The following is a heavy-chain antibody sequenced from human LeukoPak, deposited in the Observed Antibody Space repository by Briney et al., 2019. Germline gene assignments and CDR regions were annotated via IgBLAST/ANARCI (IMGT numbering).Heavy chain of an antibody. J-gene: IGHJ5*02. Sequence: SETLSLTCAVYGGSFSGYYWSWIRQPPGKGLEWIGEINHSGSTNYNPSLKSRVTISVDTSKNQFSLKLSSVTAADTAVYYCARTGIVVVVAATPDNWFDPWGQGTLVTVSS. V-gene: IGHV4-34*01. CDR2: INHSGST. CDR3: ARTGIVVVVAATPDNWFDP. D-gene: IGHD2-15*01. CDR1: GGSFSGYY.